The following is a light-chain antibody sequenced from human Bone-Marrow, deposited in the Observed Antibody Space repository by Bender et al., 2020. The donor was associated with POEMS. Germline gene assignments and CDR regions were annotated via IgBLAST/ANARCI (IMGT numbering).Light chain of an antibody. CDR3: QVWDSTSDHHV. Sequence: SYVLTQAPSVSVAPGQTATITCGGNNIGSKSVHWYQQKPGQAPVLVVFDDSDRPSGIPERFSGSNSGNTATLTISRVEAGDEADYYCQVWDSTSDHHVFATGTTVTVL. CDR2: DDS. V-gene: IGLV3-21*02. CDR1: NIGSKS. J-gene: IGLJ1*01.